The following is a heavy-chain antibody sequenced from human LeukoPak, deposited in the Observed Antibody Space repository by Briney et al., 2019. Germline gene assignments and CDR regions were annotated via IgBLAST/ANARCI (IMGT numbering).Heavy chain of an antibody. CDR2: IIPIFGTG. D-gene: IGHD3-22*01. J-gene: IGHJ4*02. V-gene: IGHV1-69*01. CDR1: GGTFSTYA. CDR3: ARGLGDSSGYYYSDN. Sequence: SVKVSCKTSGGTFSTYAISWVRQAPGQGLEWMGGIIPIFGTGNYAQKFQGRVTITADESTSTAYMELSSLRSEDTAMYYCARGLGDSSGYYYSDNWGQGTLVTVSS.